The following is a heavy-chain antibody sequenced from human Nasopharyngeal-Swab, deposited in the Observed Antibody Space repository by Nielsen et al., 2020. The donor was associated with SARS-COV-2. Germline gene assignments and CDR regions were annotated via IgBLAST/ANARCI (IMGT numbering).Heavy chain of an antibody. Sequence: GGSLRLSCAASGFPFSTYTMNWVRQAPGKGLEWVSSISGSSTYIWYADSVKGRFTISRDNAKNSLFLQMNNLRADDTAIYYCARTAAFCGGNCYSEYFQHWGQGTLVTASS. D-gene: IGHD2-21*02. CDR2: ISGSSTYI. CDR3: ARTAAFCGGNCYSEYFQH. J-gene: IGHJ1*01. V-gene: IGHV3-21*01. CDR1: GFPFSTYT.